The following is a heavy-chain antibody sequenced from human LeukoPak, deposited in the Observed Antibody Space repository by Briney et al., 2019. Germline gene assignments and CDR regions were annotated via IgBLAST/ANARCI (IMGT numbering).Heavy chain of an antibody. Sequence: GPSLRLSRAASAPSFSTYWTQSVRHPPRNWLVWVSRINSDGMSTSYADSVKGRFTISRDNSKNTLHLQMNSLRTEDTAVYYCARHSSGYYHYDYWGPGTPVTVAS. V-gene: IGHV3-74*01. D-gene: IGHD3-22*01. CDR3: ARHSSGYYHYDY. J-gene: IGHJ4*02. CDR2: INSDGMST. CDR1: APSFSTYW.